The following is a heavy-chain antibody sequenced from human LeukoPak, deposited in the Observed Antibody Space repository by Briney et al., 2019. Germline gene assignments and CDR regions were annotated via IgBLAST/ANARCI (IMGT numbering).Heavy chain of an antibody. CDR1: GYTFTGYY. D-gene: IGHD5-24*01. V-gene: IGHV1-46*01. CDR3: ARIRDGYNDAYDL. CDR2: INPNRGST. J-gene: IGHJ3*01. Sequence: GASVKVSCKASGYTFTGYYMHWVRQAPGQGLEWMGIINPNRGSTSYAQKFQGRVTLTRDTSTSTVYMELSSLRSEDTAIYYCARIRDGYNDAYDLWGQGTVVTVPS.